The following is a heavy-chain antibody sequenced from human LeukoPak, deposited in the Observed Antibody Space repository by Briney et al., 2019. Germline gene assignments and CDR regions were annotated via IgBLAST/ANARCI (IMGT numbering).Heavy chain of an antibody. V-gene: IGHV1-69*05. J-gene: IGHJ4*02. CDR2: IIPIFGTA. Sequence: SVKVSCKASGGTFSSYAISWVRQAPGQGLEWMGRIIPIFGTANYAQKFQGRVTITTDESTSTAYMELSSLRSEDTAVYYCAGDDYYDSSGYWANDYWGQGTLVTVSS. CDR3: AGDDYYDSSGYWANDY. CDR1: GGTFSSYA. D-gene: IGHD3-22*01.